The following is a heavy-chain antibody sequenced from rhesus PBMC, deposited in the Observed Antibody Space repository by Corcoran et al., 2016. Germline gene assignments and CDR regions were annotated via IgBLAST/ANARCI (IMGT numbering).Heavy chain of an antibody. Sequence: QVQLQESGPGLVKPSETLSLTCAVSGSSISRGYGLGWIRQPPGKGLEWIGQIYGGSGSTYYNLSLKSRVTISKATSKNQFSLKLNSVTAADTAVYYCARVSWKWPWGAFDFWGQGLRVTVSS. D-gene: IGHD2-21*01. J-gene: IGHJ3*01. CDR1: GSSISRGYG. V-gene: IGHV4-127*01. CDR3: ARVSWKWPWGAFDF. CDR2: IYGGSGST.